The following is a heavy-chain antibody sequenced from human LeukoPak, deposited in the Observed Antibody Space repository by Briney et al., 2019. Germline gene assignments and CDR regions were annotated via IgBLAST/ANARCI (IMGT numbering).Heavy chain of an antibody. CDR2: INPSGGST. D-gene: IGHD6-19*01. CDR3: ASRPVAGTQNFDY. Sequence: ASVKVSCKASGYTFTSYYMHWVRQAPGQGLEWMGIINPSGGSTSYAQKFQGRVTITADKSTSTAYMELSSLRSEDTAVYYCASRPVAGTQNFDYWGQGTLVTVSS. V-gene: IGHV1-46*01. CDR1: GYTFTSYY. J-gene: IGHJ4*02.